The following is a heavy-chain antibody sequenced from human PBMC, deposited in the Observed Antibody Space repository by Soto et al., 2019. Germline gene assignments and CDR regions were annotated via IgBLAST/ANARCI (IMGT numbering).Heavy chain of an antibody. CDR2: IKSKTDVGTT. J-gene: IGHJ3*02. CDR1: GFTFSNAW. Sequence: EVQLVESGGGLVKPGGSLRLSCAASGFTFSNAWMSWVRQAPGKGLEWVGRIKSKTDVGTTDYAAPVKGRFTISRDDSKNTLYLQMNSLKTEDTAVYYCTTGVWELLNVDAFDIWGQGTMVTVSS. CDR3: TTGVWELLNVDAFDI. D-gene: IGHD1-26*01. V-gene: IGHV3-15*01.